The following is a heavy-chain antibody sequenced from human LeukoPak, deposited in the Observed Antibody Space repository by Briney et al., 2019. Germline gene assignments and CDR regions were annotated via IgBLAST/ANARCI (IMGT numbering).Heavy chain of an antibody. Sequence: QTGGSLKLSCAASGFTFSDFAMHWVRQASGKGLEWVGRIRSKANNYATEYAASVKGRFTISRDDSKNTAYLQMNSLKTEDTAVYYCTTRNYYDTSGYPQDYFDHWGQGTLSPSPQ. V-gene: IGHV3-73*01. D-gene: IGHD3-22*01. CDR2: IRSKANNYAT. CDR1: GFTFSDFA. J-gene: IGHJ4*02. CDR3: TTRNYYDTSGYPQDYFDH.